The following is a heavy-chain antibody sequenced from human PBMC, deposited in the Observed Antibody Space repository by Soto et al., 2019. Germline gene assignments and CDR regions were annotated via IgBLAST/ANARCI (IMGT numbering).Heavy chain of an antibody. J-gene: IGHJ6*03. CDR1: GFTFSSYW. CDR3: ARGLRYCSSTSCYSYYYYMDV. Sequence: GGSLRLSCAASGFTFSSYWMSWVRQAPGKGLEWVANIKQDGSEKYYVDSVKGRFTISRDNAKNSLYLQMNSLRAEDTAVYYCARGLRYCSSTSCYSYYYYMDVWGKGTTVTVSS. V-gene: IGHV3-7*01. D-gene: IGHD2-2*01. CDR2: IKQDGSEK.